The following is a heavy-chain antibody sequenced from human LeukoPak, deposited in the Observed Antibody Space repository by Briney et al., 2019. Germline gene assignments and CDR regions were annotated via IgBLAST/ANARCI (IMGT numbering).Heavy chain of an antibody. J-gene: IGHJ4*02. CDR1: GFTFSSYG. Sequence: PGGSLRLSCAASGFTFSSYGMHWVRQAPGKGLEWVAFIRYDGSNKYYADSVKGRFTISRDNSKNTLYLQMSSLRAEDTAVYYCAKDHDFWSGYYLTPIDYWGQGTLVTVSS. CDR2: IRYDGSNK. V-gene: IGHV3-30*02. D-gene: IGHD3-3*01. CDR3: AKDHDFWSGYYLTPIDY.